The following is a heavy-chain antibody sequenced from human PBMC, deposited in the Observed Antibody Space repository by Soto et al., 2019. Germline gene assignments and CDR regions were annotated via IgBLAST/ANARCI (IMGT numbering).Heavy chain of an antibody. J-gene: IGHJ6*02. D-gene: IGHD3-3*01. Sequence: QVQLVQSGAEVKKPGASVKGSCKASGYSFTRHDINWVRQAPGQGLEWMGWINPSSGNTGYAQRFLGRLTMTTDTSTSTAYMELSGLKSEDTAIYYCAREGSLFSGVIVFYGMDVWGQGTTVTVPS. CDR2: INPSSGNT. CDR3: AREGSLFSGVIVFYGMDV. V-gene: IGHV1-8*01. CDR1: GYSFTRHD.